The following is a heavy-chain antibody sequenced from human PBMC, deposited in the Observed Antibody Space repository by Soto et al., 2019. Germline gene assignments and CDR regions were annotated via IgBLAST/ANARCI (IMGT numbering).Heavy chain of an antibody. V-gene: IGHV4-59*01. Sequence: SETLSLTCTVSGGYISSYYWSWIRQPPGKGLEWIGYIYYSGSTNYNPSLKSRVTISVDTSKNQFSLKLSSVTAADTAVYYCARGPMVTTGLVDAFDIWGQGTMVTVSS. J-gene: IGHJ3*02. CDR2: IYYSGST. CDR3: ARGPMVTTGLVDAFDI. CDR1: GGYISSYY. D-gene: IGHD4-17*01.